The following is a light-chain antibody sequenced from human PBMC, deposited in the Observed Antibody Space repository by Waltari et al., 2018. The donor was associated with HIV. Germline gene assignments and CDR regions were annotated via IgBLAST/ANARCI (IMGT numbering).Light chain of an antibody. J-gene: IGLJ1*01. V-gene: IGLV1-40*01. Sequence: QSVLTQPPSVSGAPGPRVTISCTGSSSNIGAGHDAHWYQQLPGTAPKLLIYGNSNRPSGVPDRFSGSKSGTSASLAITGLQAEDEADYYCQSYDSSLSGSRVFGTGTKVTVL. CDR2: GNS. CDR3: QSYDSSLSGSRV. CDR1: SSNIGAGHD.